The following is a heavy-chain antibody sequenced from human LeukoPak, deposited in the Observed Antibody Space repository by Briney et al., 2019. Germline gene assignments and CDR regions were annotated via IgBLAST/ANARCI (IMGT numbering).Heavy chain of an antibody. J-gene: IGHJ4*02. CDR2: ITDSGGDT. CDR3: AKGSSPSRPYYFDC. CDR1: GFTFGSYA. V-gene: IGHV3-23*01. Sequence: GGSLRLSCEASGFTFGSYAMSWVRQDPGKGLEWVSAITDSGGDTYYADSVKGRFTISRDNSKNTLYLQMNSLRAEDTAVYYCAKGSSPSRPYYFDCWGQGTLVTVSS. D-gene: IGHD6-6*01.